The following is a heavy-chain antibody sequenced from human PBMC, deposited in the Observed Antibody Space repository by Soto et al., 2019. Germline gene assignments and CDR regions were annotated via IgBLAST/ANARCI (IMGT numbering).Heavy chain of an antibody. Sequence: SETLSLTSPVSGGSISSSSYYWGWIRQPPGKGLEWIGSIYYSGSTYYNPSLKSRVTISVDTSKNQFSLKLSSVTAADTAVYYCARLSGVAAAGFYYYGMDVWGQGTTVTVSS. CDR2: IYYSGST. CDR3: ARLSGVAAAGFYYYGMDV. D-gene: IGHD6-13*01. V-gene: IGHV4-39*01. J-gene: IGHJ6*02. CDR1: GGSISSSSYY.